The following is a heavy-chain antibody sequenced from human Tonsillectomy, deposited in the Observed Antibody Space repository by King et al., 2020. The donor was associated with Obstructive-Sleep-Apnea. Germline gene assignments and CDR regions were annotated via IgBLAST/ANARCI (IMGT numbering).Heavy chain of an antibody. J-gene: IGHJ4*02. CDR2: IYYSGST. D-gene: IGHD6-13*01. Sequence: LQLQESGPGLVKPSETLSLTCTVSGGSISSSSYYWGWIRQPPGKGLEWIGSIYYSGSTYYNPSLKIRVTISVDTSKNQFSLKLSSVTAADTAGYYCARAISIAAAGYWGQGTLVTVSS. CDR3: ARAISIAAAGY. CDR1: GGSISSSSYY. V-gene: IGHV4-39*07.